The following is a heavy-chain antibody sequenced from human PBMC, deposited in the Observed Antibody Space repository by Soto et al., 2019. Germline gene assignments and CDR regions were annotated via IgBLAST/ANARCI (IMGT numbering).Heavy chain of an antibody. J-gene: IGHJ4*02. Sequence: QVPLVQSGAEVKKPGASVKVSCKVSVYNFTDLSMHWVRQAPGEGLEWMGGFDPEKGKRIYAQNFQGRVTMTEDTSTGTAYMELSSLRSDDTAVYYCAASILRVWVLPHFDYWGQGTLVSVSS. CDR2: FDPEKGKR. CDR3: AASILRVWVLPHFDY. D-gene: IGHD3-10*01. V-gene: IGHV1-24*01. CDR1: VYNFTDLS.